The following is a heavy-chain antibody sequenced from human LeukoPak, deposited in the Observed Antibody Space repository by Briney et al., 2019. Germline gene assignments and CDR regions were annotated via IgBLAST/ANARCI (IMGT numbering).Heavy chain of an antibody. Sequence: SETLSLTCTVSGGSISSSSSYWGWIRQPPGKGLEWIGYIYYSGSTYYNPSLKSRVTISVDTSKNQFSLKLSSVTAADTAAYYCARDCGGDCYSSRYFDLWGRGTLVTVSS. D-gene: IGHD2-21*02. CDR3: ARDCGGDCYSSRYFDL. V-gene: IGHV4-30-4*08. J-gene: IGHJ2*01. CDR1: GGSISSSSSY. CDR2: IYYSGST.